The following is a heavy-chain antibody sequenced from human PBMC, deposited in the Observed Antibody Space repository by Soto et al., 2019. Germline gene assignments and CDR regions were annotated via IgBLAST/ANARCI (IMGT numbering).Heavy chain of an antibody. D-gene: IGHD4-17*01. Sequence: QVQLVQSGAEVKKPGASVKVSCKASGYTFTSYGISWVRQAPGQGLEWMGWISAYNGNTNYAQKLQGRVTMTTDTASSKAYMERRGLRSDDTAVYYCAGDYGDYDNWFDPWGQGTLGTVSS. CDR2: ISAYNGNT. J-gene: IGHJ5*02. CDR1: GYTFTSYG. CDR3: AGDYGDYDNWFDP. V-gene: IGHV1-18*01.